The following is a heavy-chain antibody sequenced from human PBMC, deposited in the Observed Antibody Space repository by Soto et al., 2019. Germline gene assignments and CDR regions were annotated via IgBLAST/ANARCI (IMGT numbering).Heavy chain of an antibody. CDR3: ASGLTTGVTPRYFNL. V-gene: IGHV4-34*01. Sequence: QVQLQQWGAGQLKPSETLSLSCAVYGGSFSGYYWTWMRQPPGKGLEWIGEINDSGSANYNPSLKSRATISVDTSKNQFSLKLSSVTAADTAVYYCASGLTTGVTPRYFNLWGRGTLVTVSS. J-gene: IGHJ2*01. D-gene: IGHD3-22*01. CDR2: INDSGSA. CDR1: GGSFSGYY.